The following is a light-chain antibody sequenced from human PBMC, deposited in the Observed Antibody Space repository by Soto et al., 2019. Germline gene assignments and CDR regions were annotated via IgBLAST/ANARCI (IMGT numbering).Light chain of an antibody. CDR1: QSVSSSY. Sequence: EIVLTQSPGTLSLSPGERATLSCRASQSVSSSYLAWYQQQPGQAPRLLIYGASSRPTGIPDRFSGSGSGTDFTLTITRLEPEDFAVYYCQHFRTSFGGGTKVEIK. CDR2: GAS. V-gene: IGKV3-20*01. J-gene: IGKJ4*01. CDR3: QHFRTS.